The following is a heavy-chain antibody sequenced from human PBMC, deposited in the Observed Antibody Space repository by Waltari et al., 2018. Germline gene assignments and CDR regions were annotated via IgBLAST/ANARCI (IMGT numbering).Heavy chain of an antibody. CDR1: GFTFSNYE. D-gene: IGHD3-3*01. J-gene: IGHJ4*02. Sequence: EVQLVESGGGVVQPGGSLRLYCAASGFTFSNYEMNWVRQAPGTGLQWISFISNSGDTAYYTDSVKGRFTISRDNAKNSLYLQMNGLTVDDTAVYYCVRGDYNFWSGYYGYWGQGVLVTVSS. CDR3: VRGDYNFWSGYYGY. CDR2: ISNSGDTA. V-gene: IGHV3-48*03.